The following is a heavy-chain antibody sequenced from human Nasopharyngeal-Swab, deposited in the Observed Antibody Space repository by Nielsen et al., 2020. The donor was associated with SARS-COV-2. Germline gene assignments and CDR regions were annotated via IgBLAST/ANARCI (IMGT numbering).Heavy chain of an antibody. CDR2: INPSGGST. CDR3: ARGARFAVDYFDY. V-gene: IGHV1-46*01. D-gene: IGHD6-19*01. CDR1: GYTFTRYY. J-gene: IGHJ4*02. Sequence: ASVKVSCKASGYTFTRYYMHWVRQAPGQGLEWMGIINPSGGSTSYAQKLQGRVKMTRDTSTSTLYMELSSLRFEDTAVYYCARGARFAVDYFDYWGQGTLVTVSS.